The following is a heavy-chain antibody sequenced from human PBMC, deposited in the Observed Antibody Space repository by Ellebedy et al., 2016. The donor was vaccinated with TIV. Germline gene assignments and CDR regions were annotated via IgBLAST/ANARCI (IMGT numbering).Heavy chain of an antibody. J-gene: IGHJ4*02. CDR1: GFTFSNYW. Sequence: PGGSLRLSCAASGFTFSNYWMHWVRQAPEKGLVWVSRINSDGSSISYADSVKGRFTISRDNAKNTLHLQMNSLRAEDTAVYYCARAKAGTGSSDYWGQGILVTVSS. CDR3: ARAKAGTGSSDY. V-gene: IGHV3-74*01. D-gene: IGHD3-10*01. CDR2: INSDGSSI.